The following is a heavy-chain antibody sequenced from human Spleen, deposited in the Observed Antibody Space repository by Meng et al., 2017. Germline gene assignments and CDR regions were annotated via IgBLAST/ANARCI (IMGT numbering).Heavy chain of an antibody. J-gene: IGHJ4*02. D-gene: IGHD3-10*01. CDR3: ARLSSGSYFPPGYFDY. CDR2: INAVFGTT. V-gene: IGHV1-69*05. Sequence: SVKVSCKALGGIFSNYVIGWVRQAPGQGLEWMGGINAVFGTTNYAQKFQGRVTITTDESTSTVYMELSSLRSEDTAVYYCARLSSGSYFPPGYFDYWGQGTLVTVSS. CDR1: GGIFSNYV.